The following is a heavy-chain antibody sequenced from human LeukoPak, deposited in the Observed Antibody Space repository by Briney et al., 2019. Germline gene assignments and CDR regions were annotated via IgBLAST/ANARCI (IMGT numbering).Heavy chain of an antibody. J-gene: IGHJ6*03. Sequence: TSETLSLTCTVSGGSISSSSYYWGWIRQPPGKGLEWIGSICYSGSTYYNPSLKSRVTISVDTSKNQFSLKLSSVTAADTAVYYCARVGVYYYGSGSYWDYYYYYMDVWGKGTTVTVSS. D-gene: IGHD3-10*01. CDR2: ICYSGST. V-gene: IGHV4-39*07. CDR1: GGSISSSSYY. CDR3: ARVGVYYYGSGSYWDYYYYYMDV.